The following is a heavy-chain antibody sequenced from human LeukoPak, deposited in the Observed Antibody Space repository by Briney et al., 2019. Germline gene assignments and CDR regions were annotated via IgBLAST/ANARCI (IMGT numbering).Heavy chain of an antibody. Sequence: PSQTLSLTCTVSGGSISSGNYYWSWIRQPPGKGLDWIGYIYYSGSTYYNPSLKSRVTISVDTSKNQFSLKLSSVTAADTAVYYCARMIVVGTSPSLFDYWGQGTLVTVSS. CDR1: GGSISSGNYY. J-gene: IGHJ4*02. CDR3: ARMIVVGTSPSLFDY. D-gene: IGHD3-22*01. V-gene: IGHV4-30-4*01. CDR2: IYYSGST.